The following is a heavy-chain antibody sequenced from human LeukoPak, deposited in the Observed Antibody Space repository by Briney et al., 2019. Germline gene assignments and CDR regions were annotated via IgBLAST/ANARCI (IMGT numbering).Heavy chain of an antibody. V-gene: IGHV1-24*01. J-gene: IGHJ4*02. CDR2: FDPEDGET. CDR1: GYTLTELS. D-gene: IGHD3-22*01. Sequence: ASVKVSCKVSGYTLTELSMYWVRQAPGKGLEWMGGFDPEDGETIYAQKFQGRVTMTEDTSTDTAYMELSSLRSEDTAVYYCATSYYYDSSGYYSFDYWGQGTLVTVSS. CDR3: ATSYYYDSSGYYSFDY.